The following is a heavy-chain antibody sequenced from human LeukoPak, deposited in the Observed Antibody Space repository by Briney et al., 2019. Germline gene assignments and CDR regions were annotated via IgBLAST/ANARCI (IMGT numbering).Heavy chain of an antibody. CDR3: AVNEDYDSPDRMDV. CDR1: GGSISSGDYY. Sequence: SETLSLTCTVSGGSISSGDYYWSWIRQPPGKGLEWIGYIYYSGSTHYNPSLKSRVTISVDTSKNQFSLKLSSVTAADTAVYYCAVNEDYDSPDRMDVWGQGTTVTVSS. J-gene: IGHJ6*02. D-gene: IGHD3-22*01. V-gene: IGHV4-30-4*01. CDR2: IYYSGST.